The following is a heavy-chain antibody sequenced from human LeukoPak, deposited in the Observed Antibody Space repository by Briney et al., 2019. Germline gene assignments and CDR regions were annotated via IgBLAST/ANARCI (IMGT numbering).Heavy chain of an antibody. D-gene: IGHD2-15*01. J-gene: IGHJ4*02. Sequence: PSETLSLTCTVSGGSISSSSYYWGWIRQPPGKGVERIGSGYYSGTTYYNRSLKSRVTISVDTSKNQFSLKLTSVTAADTAVYYCARPLSGGSCFAGWGQGTLVTVSS. CDR2: GYYSGTT. CDR1: GGSISSSSYY. CDR3: ARPLSGGSCFAG. V-gene: IGHV4-39*01.